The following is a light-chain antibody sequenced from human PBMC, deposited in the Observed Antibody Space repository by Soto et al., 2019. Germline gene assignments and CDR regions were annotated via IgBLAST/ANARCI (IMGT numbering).Light chain of an antibody. CDR3: SSYTASSTFD. CDR1: SSDVGGRQY. J-gene: IGLJ1*01. CDR2: EVS. Sequence: QSLLTQPASVSGSPGQSITISCTGTSSDVGGRQYVSWYQQHPGKAPKLMIYEVSNRPSGVSNRFSASKSGNTASLTISGLQAEDEADYYCSSYTASSTFDFGTGTKVTVL. V-gene: IGLV2-14*01.